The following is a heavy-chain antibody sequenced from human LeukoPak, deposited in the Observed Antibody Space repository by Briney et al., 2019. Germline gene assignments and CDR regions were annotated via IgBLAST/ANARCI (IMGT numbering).Heavy chain of an antibody. CDR2: IIPILGIA. CDR3: ARPRGYSYGYFDY. D-gene: IGHD5-18*01. J-gene: IGHJ4*02. Sequence: SVKVSCKASGGTFSSYAISWVRQAPGQGLEWMGRIIPILGIANYAQKFQGRVTITADKSTSTAYMELSSLRSEDTAVYYYARPRGYSYGYFDYWGQGTLVTVSS. CDR1: GGTFSSYA. V-gene: IGHV1-69*04.